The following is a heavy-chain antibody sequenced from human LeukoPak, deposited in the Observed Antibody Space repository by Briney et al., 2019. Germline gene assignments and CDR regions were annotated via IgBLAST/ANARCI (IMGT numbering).Heavy chain of an antibody. CDR1: GYTFTGYY. CDR3: ARDTADWAAAALFDY. D-gene: IGHD6-13*01. CDR2: INPNSGGT. V-gene: IGHV1-2*02. Sequence: GAAVKVSCKASGYTFTGYYMHWVRQAPGQGLEWMGWINPNSGGTNYAQKFQGRVTMTRDTSISTAYMELSRLRSDDTAVYYCARDTADWAAAALFDYWGQGTLVTVSS. J-gene: IGHJ4*02.